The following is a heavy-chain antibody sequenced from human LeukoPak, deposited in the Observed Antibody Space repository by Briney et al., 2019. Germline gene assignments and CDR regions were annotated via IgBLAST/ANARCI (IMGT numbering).Heavy chain of an antibody. CDR2: IYSSGNT. Sequence: PSETLSLTCAVSGASISSSNYYWGWVRQSPGKGLEWIGNIYSSGNTYHNASLKSRVTMYIDTSKNQFSLKLSSVTAADTAMYYCAKSNGYGLIDYWGQGTLVTVSS. V-gene: IGHV4-39*01. CDR3: AKSNGYGLIDY. J-gene: IGHJ4*02. CDR1: GASISSSNYY. D-gene: IGHD5-12*01.